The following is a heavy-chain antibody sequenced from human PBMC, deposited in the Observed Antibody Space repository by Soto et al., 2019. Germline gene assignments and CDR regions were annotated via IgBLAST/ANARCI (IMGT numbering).Heavy chain of an antibody. V-gene: IGHV1-69*13. CDR1: GGTFSSYA. D-gene: IGHD3-22*01. CDR2: IIPIFGTA. CDR3: ACDSSGYYSATDY. Sequence: GASVKVSCKASGGTFSSYAISWVRQAPGQGLEWMGGIIPIFGTANYAQKFQGRVTITADESTSTAYMELSSLRSEDTAMYYCACDSSGYYSATDYWGQGTLVTVSS. J-gene: IGHJ4*02.